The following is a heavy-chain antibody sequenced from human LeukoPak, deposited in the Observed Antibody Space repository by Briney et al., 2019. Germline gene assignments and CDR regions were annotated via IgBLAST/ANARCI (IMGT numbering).Heavy chain of an antibody. CDR1: GGSISSSSYY. CDR2: IYYSGST. J-gene: IGHJ3*02. V-gene: IGHV4-39*01. D-gene: IGHD3-22*01. CDR3: ARHLSRMRWLLDAFDI. Sequence: SETLSLTCTVSGGSISSSSYYWGWIRQPPGKGLEWIGSIYYSGSTYYNPSLKSRVTISVDTSKNQFSLKLSSVTAADTAVYYCARHLSRMRWLLDAFDIWGQGTMVTVSS.